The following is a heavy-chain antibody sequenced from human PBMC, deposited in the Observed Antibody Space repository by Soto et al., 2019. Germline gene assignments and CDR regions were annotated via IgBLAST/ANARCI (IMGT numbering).Heavy chain of an antibody. J-gene: IGHJ6*02. CDR2: ISGSGGST. Sequence: PGGSLRLSCAASGFTFSSYAMSWVRQAPGKGLEWVSAISGSGGSTYYADSVKGRFTISRDNSKNTLYLQMNSLRAEDTAVYYCAKSTKPSKSDYVPYYGMDVWGQGTTVTVSS. CDR1: GFTFSSYA. CDR3: AKSTKPSKSDYVPYYGMDV. D-gene: IGHD4-17*01. V-gene: IGHV3-23*01.